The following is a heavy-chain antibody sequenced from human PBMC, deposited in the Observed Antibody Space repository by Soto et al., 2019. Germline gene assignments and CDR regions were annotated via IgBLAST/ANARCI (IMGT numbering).Heavy chain of an antibody. Sequence: LKISCKGSGYSFTSYWIGWVRQMPGKGLEWMGIIYPGDSDTRYSPSFQGQVTISADKSISTAYLQWSSLKASYTAMYYCARGYCSGGSCDFNGKGRWFDPWGQGTLVTVSS. V-gene: IGHV5-51*01. J-gene: IGHJ5*02. D-gene: IGHD2-15*01. CDR3: ARGYCSGGSCDFNGKGRWFDP. CDR1: GYSFTSYW. CDR2: IYPGDSDT.